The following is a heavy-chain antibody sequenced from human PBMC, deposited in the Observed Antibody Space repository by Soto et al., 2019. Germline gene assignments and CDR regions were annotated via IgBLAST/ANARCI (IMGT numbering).Heavy chain of an antibody. CDR1: GGSISSSSYY. V-gene: IGHV4-39*01. J-gene: IGHJ5*02. Sequence: PSETLSLTCTVSGGSISSSSYYWGWIRQPPGKGLEWIGSIYYSGSTYYNPSLKSRVTISVDTSKNQFSLKLSSVTAADTAVYYCARPLRGSSWYEWFDPWGQGTLVTVSS. CDR2: IYYSGST. D-gene: IGHD6-13*01. CDR3: ARPLRGSSWYEWFDP.